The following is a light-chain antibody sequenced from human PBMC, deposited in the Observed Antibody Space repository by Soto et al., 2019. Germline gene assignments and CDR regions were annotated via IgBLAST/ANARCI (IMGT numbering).Light chain of an antibody. Sequence: EIVLTQSPGTLSLSPGERATLSCRASQSVSSSYLAWYQQKPGQAPRLLIYGASSRATGIPDRFSGSGSGTDFTLTISRLGPEDSEVYYCQQYGSSPRTFGQGTKVDIK. CDR1: QSVSSSY. J-gene: IGKJ1*01. CDR2: GAS. CDR3: QQYGSSPRT. V-gene: IGKV3-20*01.